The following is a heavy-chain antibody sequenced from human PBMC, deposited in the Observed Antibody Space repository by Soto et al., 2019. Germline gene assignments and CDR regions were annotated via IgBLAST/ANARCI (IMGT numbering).Heavy chain of an antibody. J-gene: IGHJ4*02. CDR3: ARATGTLRSRNCDY. D-gene: IGHD1-1*01. Sequence: TSETLSLTCSVSGGSISTVGHYWTWIRQPPGKGLEWIGSIYHTGSTYYSKSLRSRLTMSVDTSKSQFSLRLSSVTAADTAVYYCARATGTLRSRNCDYWGQGSLVTVSS. CDR1: GGSISTVGHY. V-gene: IGHV4-31*03. CDR2: IYHTGST.